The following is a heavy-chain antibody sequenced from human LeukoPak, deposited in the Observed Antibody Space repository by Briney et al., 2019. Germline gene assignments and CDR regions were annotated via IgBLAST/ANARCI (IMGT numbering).Heavy chain of an antibody. CDR2: ISYDGSNK. CDR3: ARVGLVGATTLRCPYFDY. CDR1: GFTFSTYA. Sequence: GSLRLSCAASGFTFSTYAMHWLRQAPGKGLEWVAVISYDGSNKYYADSVKGRFTISRDNSKNTLYLQMNSLRAEDTAVYYCARVGLVGATTLRCPYFDYCGQGTLVTVSS. J-gene: IGHJ4*02. D-gene: IGHD1-26*01. V-gene: IGHV3-30-3*01.